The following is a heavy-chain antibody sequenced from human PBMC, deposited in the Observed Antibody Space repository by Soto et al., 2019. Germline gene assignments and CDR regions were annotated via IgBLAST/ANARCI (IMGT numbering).Heavy chain of an antibody. V-gene: IGHV3-30*02. Sequence: GGSLRLSCAASGFTFSSYGMHWARQAPGKGLEWVAVIWYDGSNKYYADSVKGRFTISRDNSKNTLYLQMNSLRAEDTAVYYCAGGHTYYDFWSGPDVWGQGTTVTVSS. J-gene: IGHJ6*02. CDR2: IWYDGSNK. D-gene: IGHD3-3*01. CDR3: AGGHTYYDFWSGPDV. CDR1: GFTFSSYG.